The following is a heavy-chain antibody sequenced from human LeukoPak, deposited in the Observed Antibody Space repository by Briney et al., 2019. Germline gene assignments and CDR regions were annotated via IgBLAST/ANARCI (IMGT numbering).Heavy chain of an antibody. D-gene: IGHD3-3*01. CDR2: IYHSGST. CDR3: ARAYYDFWSGRGAFDI. CDR1: GYSISSGYY. J-gene: IGHJ3*02. V-gene: IGHV4-38-2*01. Sequence: PSETLPLTCAVSGYSISSGYYWGWIRQPPGKGLEWIGSIYHSGSTYYNPSLKSRVTISVDTSKNQFSLKLSSVTAADTAVYYCARAYYDFWSGRGAFDIWGQGTMVTVSS.